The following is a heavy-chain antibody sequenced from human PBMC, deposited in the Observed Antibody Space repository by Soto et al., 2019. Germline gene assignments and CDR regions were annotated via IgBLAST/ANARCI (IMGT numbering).Heavy chain of an antibody. CDR3: ARLSDYGDYLYFDY. CDR1: GGSISSSSYY. J-gene: IGHJ4*02. V-gene: IGHV4-39*01. D-gene: IGHD4-17*01. Sequence: QLQLQESGPGLVKPSETLSLTCTVSGGSISSSSYYWGLIRQPPGKGLEWIGSIYYSGSTYYNPSLKSRVTISVDTSKNQFSLKLSSVTAADTAVYYCARLSDYGDYLYFDYWGQGTLVTVSS. CDR2: IYYSGST.